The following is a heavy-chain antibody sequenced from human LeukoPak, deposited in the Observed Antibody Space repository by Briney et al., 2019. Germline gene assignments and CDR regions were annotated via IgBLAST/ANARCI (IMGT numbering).Heavy chain of an antibody. J-gene: IGHJ6*03. CDR1: GGSFSGYY. V-gene: IGHV4-34*01. D-gene: IGHD3-3*01. Sequence: SETLSLTCAVYGGSFSGYYWSWIRQPPGKGLEWIGEINHSGSTNYNPSLKSRVTISVDTSKNQFSLKLSSVTAADTAVYYCARPIKGPYDFWSGSPLGYYMDVWGKGTTVTVSS. CDR2: INHSGST. CDR3: ARPIKGPYDFWSGSPLGYYMDV.